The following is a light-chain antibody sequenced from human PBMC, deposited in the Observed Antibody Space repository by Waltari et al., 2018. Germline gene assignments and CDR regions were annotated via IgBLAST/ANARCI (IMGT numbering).Light chain of an antibody. CDR1: NSDFGSLNR. CDR3: SSWTGSPV. J-gene: IGLJ3*02. CDR2: EVN. V-gene: IGLV2-18*02. Sequence: QSALTQPAAVSGSPGQTVTITCTGTNSDFGSLNRVSWYQKPPGTAPTLVIYEVNNRPSVVPALFSGSKSGNTASLTISGLQAEDEADYYCSSWTGSPVFGGGTKLTVL.